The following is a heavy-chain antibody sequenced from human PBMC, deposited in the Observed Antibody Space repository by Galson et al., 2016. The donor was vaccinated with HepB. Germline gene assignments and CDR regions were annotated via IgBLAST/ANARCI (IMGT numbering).Heavy chain of an antibody. Sequence: AISGDSVSSNSVAWNWIRQSPSRGLEWLGRTYYRSKWYNDYAVSVKSRITINPDTSKNQFSLQLNSVTPEDTAVYYRARDWGSNRHFAFDIWGQGTMVTVSS. V-gene: IGHV6-1*01. CDR2: TYYRSKWYN. D-gene: IGHD3-16*01. CDR3: ARDWGSNRHFAFDI. CDR1: GDSVSSNSVA. J-gene: IGHJ3*02.